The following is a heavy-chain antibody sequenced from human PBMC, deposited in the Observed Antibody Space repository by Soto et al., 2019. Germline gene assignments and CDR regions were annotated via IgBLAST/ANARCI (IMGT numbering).Heavy chain of an antibody. CDR1: GFTFSDYY. CDR2: ISSSGGDI. Sequence: GGSLRLSCAASGFTFSDYYMTWIRQAPGKGLEWVSYISSSGGDIHYADSVMGRFTMSRDNAKNSLFLQMNSLRAEDTAVYYCARDRRYNHYYYMDVWGKGTSVTVSS. J-gene: IGHJ6*03. V-gene: IGHV3-11*01. D-gene: IGHD1-1*01. CDR3: ARDRRYNHYYYMDV.